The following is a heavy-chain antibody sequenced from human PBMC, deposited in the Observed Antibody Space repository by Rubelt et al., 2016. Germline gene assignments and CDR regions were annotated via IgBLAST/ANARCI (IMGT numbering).Heavy chain of an antibody. CDR3: ARAGIFPNWFDP. V-gene: IGHV4-39*07. CDR1: GGSISSSSYY. Sequence: QLQLQESGPGLVKPSETLSLTCTVSGGSISSSSYYWGWIRQPPGKGLEWIGSIYYSGCTYYNPSLKSRVTISVDTSKNQFSLKLSSVTAADTAVYYCARAGIFPNWFDPWGQGTLVTVSS. D-gene: IGHD3-9*01. CDR2: IYYSGCT. J-gene: IGHJ5*02.